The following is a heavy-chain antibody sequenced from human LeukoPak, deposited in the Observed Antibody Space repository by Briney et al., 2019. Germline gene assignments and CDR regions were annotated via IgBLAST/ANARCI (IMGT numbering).Heavy chain of an antibody. D-gene: IGHD6-19*01. J-gene: IGHJ4*02. CDR3: ARDLQGREDAAVGDY. CDR1: GFTFSSYS. V-gene: IGHV3-21*01. Sequence: GGSLRLSCAASGFTFSSYSMNWVRQAPGKGLEWVSSISSSSSYIYYADSVKGRFTISRDNAKNSLYLQMNSLRAEDTAVYYCARDLQGREDAAVGDYWGQGTRVIVSS. CDR2: ISSSSSYI.